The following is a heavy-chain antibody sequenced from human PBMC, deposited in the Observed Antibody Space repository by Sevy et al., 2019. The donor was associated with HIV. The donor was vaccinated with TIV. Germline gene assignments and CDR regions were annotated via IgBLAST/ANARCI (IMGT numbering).Heavy chain of an antibody. D-gene: IGHD2-2*01. CDR3: ARRDIVVVPAAMTLERPYYYYYYMDV. J-gene: IGHJ6*03. CDR2: ISSSSSTI. CDR1: GFTFSSYS. Sequence: GGSLRLSCAASGFTFSSYSMNWVRQAPGKGLEWVSYISSSSSTIYYADSVKGRFTISRDNAKNSLYRQMNSVRDEDTAVYYCARRDIVVVPAAMTLERPYYYYYYMDVWGKGTTVTVSS. V-gene: IGHV3-48*02.